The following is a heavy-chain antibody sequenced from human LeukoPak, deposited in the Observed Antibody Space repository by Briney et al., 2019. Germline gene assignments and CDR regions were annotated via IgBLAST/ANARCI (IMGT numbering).Heavy chain of an antibody. CDR2: INHSGST. CDR1: GGSFRGYY. J-gene: IGHJ5*02. V-gene: IGHV4-34*01. CDR3: ARVRAAAGTSWFDP. Sequence: KPSETLSLTCAVYGGSFRGYYWSWIRQPPGKGLEWIGEINHSGSTNYNPSLKSRVTISVDTSKNQFSLKLNSVTAADTAVHYCARVRAAAGTSWFDPWGQGTLVTVSS. D-gene: IGHD6-13*01.